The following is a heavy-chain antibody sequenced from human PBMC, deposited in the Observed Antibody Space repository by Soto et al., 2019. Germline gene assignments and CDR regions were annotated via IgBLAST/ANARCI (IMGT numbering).Heavy chain of an antibody. Sequence: GVLRLSCVASGFTFSSYNMNWVRQAPGKGLEWVSHISGSSIYIHYADSVRGRFTISRDNAKNSVYLQMDSLRVEDTAVYYCAREGALKPFSSWGQGALVTVSS. CDR3: AREGALKPFSS. V-gene: IGHV3-21*01. CDR1: GFTFSSYN. CDR2: ISGSSIYI. J-gene: IGHJ5*02.